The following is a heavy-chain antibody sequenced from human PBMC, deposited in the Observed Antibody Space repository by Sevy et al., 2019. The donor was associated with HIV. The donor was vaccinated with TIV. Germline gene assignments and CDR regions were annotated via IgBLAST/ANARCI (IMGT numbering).Heavy chain of an antibody. CDR1: GFTVSNNY. CDR3: ARLSVYYYDSSGYYTTGNAFDI. Sequence: GGSLRLSCAASGFTVSNNYMSWVRRAPGKGLQWVSVIYSGDSTYYADSVKGGLTISRDNSKNTLYLQMNSLRAEETAVYYCARLSVYYYDSSGYYTTGNAFDIWGQGTMVTVSS. CDR2: IYSGDST. J-gene: IGHJ3*02. D-gene: IGHD3-22*01. V-gene: IGHV3-53*01.